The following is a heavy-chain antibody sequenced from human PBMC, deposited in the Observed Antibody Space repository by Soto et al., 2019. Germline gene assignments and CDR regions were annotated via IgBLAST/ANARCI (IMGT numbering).Heavy chain of an antibody. CDR2: IWYDGSNK. CDR1: GFTFSSYG. Sequence: QVQLVESGGGVVQPGRSLRLSCAASGFTFSSYGMHWVRQAPGKGLEWVAVIWYDGSNKYYADSVKGRFTISRDNSKNTLYLQMNSLRAEDTAVYYCARNTAMVTLEAHDACDIWGQGTMVTVSS. J-gene: IGHJ3*02. V-gene: IGHV3-33*01. CDR3: ARNTAMVTLEAHDACDI. D-gene: IGHD5-18*01.